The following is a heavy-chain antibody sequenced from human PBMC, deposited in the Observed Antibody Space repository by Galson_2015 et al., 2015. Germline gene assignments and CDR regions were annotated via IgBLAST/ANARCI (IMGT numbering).Heavy chain of an antibody. V-gene: IGHV1-18*01. CDR2: ISAYNGNT. Sequence: SVKVSCKASGYTFTSYGISWVRQAPGQGLEWMGWISAYNGNTNYAQKLQGRVTMTTDTSTSTAYMELRSLRSDDTAVYYCARVEPDYGDYIDYFDYWGQGTLVTVSS. J-gene: IGHJ4*02. D-gene: IGHD4-17*01. CDR3: ARVEPDYGDYIDYFDY. CDR1: GYTFTSYG.